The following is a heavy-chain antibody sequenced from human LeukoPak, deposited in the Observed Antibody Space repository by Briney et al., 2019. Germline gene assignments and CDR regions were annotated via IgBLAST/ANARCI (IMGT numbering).Heavy chain of an antibody. CDR2: IYYSGST. D-gene: IGHD5-24*01. CDR3: ARGPSRDGYKSGYYYYGMDV. J-gene: IGHJ6*02. V-gene: IGHV4-59*01. CDR1: GGSISSYY. Sequence: SETLSLTRTVSGGSISSYYWSWIRQPPGKGLEWIGYIYYSGSTNYNPSLKSRVTISVDTSKNQFSLKLSSVTAADTAVYYCARGPSRDGYKSGYYYYGMDVWGQGTTVTVSS.